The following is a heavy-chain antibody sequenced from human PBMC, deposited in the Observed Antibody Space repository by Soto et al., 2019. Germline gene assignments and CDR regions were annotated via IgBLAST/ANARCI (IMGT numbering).Heavy chain of an antibody. D-gene: IGHD3-10*01. CDR2: IYYSGST. CDR3: AGTLWFGELSPFDY. Sequence: PSETLSLTCTVSGGSISSYYWSWIRQPPGKGLKWIGYIYYSGSTNYNPSLKSRVTISVDTSKNQFSLKLSSVTASVTAVYYCAGTLWFGELSPFDYWGQGTLVTVSS. CDR1: GGSISSYY. J-gene: IGHJ4*02. V-gene: IGHV4-59*08.